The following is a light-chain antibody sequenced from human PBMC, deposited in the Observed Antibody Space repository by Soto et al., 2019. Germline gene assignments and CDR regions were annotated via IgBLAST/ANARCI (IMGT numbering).Light chain of an antibody. V-gene: IGKV3-11*01. CDR2: DAS. CDR1: QSVSSY. Sequence: EIVLTQSPATLSLSPGERATLSCRASQSVSSYLAWYQQKPGQAPRLLIYDASNSATGIPARFSGSGSGTDFTLTISSLEPEDFAVYYCQQRSSWPLTFGGGTKGEIK. CDR3: QQRSSWPLT. J-gene: IGKJ4*01.